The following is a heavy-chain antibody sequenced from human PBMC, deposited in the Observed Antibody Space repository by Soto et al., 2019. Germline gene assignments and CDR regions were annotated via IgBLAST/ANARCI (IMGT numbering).Heavy chain of an antibody. V-gene: IGHV3-23*01. CDR1: GFTFDSCV. J-gene: IGHJ6*02. CDR2: ISGSGRYT. Sequence: GGSLRLSCAASGFTFDSCVMSWVRQAPGKGLEWLSLISGSGRYTDYADSVKGRFTISRGNSKNTLYLRMNSLRVEDTAVYYCAKDPPSERMQPDYGMDVWGQGTTVTVSS. CDR3: AKDPPSERMQPDYGMDV. D-gene: IGHD6-13*01.